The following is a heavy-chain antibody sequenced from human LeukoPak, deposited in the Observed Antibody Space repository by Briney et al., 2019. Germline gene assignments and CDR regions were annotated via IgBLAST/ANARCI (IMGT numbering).Heavy chain of an antibody. CDR1: GFTVNSNY. V-gene: IGHV3-66*01. J-gene: IGHJ4*02. CDR2: IYSGGSS. Sequence: GGSLRLSCAASGFTVNSNYINWVRQAPGKGLEWVSVIYSGGSSYYADSVKGRFTISRDNSKNTVYLQMNSLRVEDTAVYYCARGMGGYGGYDYWGQGTLVTVSS. D-gene: IGHD5-12*01. CDR3: ARGMGGYGGYDY.